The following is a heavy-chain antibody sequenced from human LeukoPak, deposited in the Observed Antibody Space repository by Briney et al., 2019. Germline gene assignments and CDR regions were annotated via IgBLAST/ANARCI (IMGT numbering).Heavy chain of an antibody. CDR2: ISSSGRFI. Sequence: PGGSLRLSCAASGFTFSDYTLNWVRQAPGKGLEWVSSISSSGRFIYYADSVKGRFTISRDNAKNSLYLQMNSLRAEDTAVYYCARESSGWPSFDYWGQGTLVTVSS. V-gene: IGHV3-21*01. CDR1: GFTFSDYT. CDR3: ARESSGWPSFDY. J-gene: IGHJ4*02. D-gene: IGHD6-19*01.